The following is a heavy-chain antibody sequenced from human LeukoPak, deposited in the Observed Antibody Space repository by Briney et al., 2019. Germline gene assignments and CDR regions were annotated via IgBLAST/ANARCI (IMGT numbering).Heavy chain of an antibody. J-gene: IGHJ6*03. D-gene: IGHD1-26*01. V-gene: IGHV1-18*01. CDR1: GYIFTSYG. Sequence: ASVKVSCKASGYIFTSYGISWVRQAPGQGLEWMGWISAYNGNTNYAQKLQGRVTMTTDTSTSTAYMELRSLRSDDTAMYYCARGGRPTTYYYYMDVWGKGTTVTVSS. CDR3: ARGGRPTTYYYYMDV. CDR2: ISAYNGNT.